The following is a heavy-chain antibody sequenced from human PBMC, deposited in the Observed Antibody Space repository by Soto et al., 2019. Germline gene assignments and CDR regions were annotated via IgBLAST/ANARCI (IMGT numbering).Heavy chain of an antibody. CDR1: GFSLSTSGVG. D-gene: IGHD3-9*01. Sequence: SGPTLVKPTQTLTLTCTFSGFSLSTSGVGVGWIRQPPGKALEWLALIYWDDDKRYSPSLKSRLTITKDTSKNQVVLTMTNMDPVDTATYYCAHRYYDILTGYYRTWGQGTLVTVSS. CDR2: IYWDDDK. J-gene: IGHJ5*02. CDR3: AHRYYDILTGYYRT. V-gene: IGHV2-5*02.